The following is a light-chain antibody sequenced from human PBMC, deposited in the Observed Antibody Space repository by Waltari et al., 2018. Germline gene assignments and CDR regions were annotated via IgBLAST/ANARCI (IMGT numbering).Light chain of an antibody. CDR1: QSVLYSSNTKNY. J-gene: IGKJ1*01. CDR2: LAS. V-gene: IGKV4-1*01. CDR3: QQYLSTPPT. Sequence: DIVMTQSPDSLAVSLGERATINSKSSQSVLYSSNTKNYLAWYQQKPGQPPKLLIYLASTRESGVPDRFSGSGSGTDFTLTISSLQAEDVAVYYCQQYLSTPPTFGQGTKVEIK.